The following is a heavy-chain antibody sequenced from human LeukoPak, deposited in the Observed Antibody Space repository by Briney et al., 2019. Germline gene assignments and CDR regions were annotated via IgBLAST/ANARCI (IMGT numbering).Heavy chain of an antibody. CDR1: GGTFNSYS. V-gene: IGHV1-69*04. D-gene: IGHD3-9*01. Sequence: SVKVSCKASGGTFNSYSFAWVRQAPGQGLGWVGRIIPILGIPNYAKTFQGRVTITADKSTDTAYMELSSLRSEDTAVYYCATEYDFLTGFFVQWGQGTLVTVSS. CDR3: ATEYDFLTGFFVQ. CDR2: IIPILGIP. J-gene: IGHJ1*01.